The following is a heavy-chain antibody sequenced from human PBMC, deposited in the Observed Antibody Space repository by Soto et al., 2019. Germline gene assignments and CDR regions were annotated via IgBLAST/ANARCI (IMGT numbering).Heavy chain of an antibody. D-gene: IGHD6-6*01. Sequence: NPSETLSLTCTVSGGSVSGYYWSWIRQSPGKGLEWIGYIYSSGSTNYIPSLKSRVTISIDTSKKRFSLKLSSVTAADTAVYYCAGRSPKYTWVFDYWGQGNLVTVS. V-gene: IGHV4-59*02. CDR3: AGRSPKYTWVFDY. CDR2: IYSSGST. J-gene: IGHJ4*02. CDR1: GGSVSGYY.